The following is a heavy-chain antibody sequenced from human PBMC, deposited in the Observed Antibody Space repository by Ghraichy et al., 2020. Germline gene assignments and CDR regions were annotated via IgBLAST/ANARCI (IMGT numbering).Heavy chain of an antibody. Sequence: SVKVSCKASGYTFTSYYMHWVRQAPGQGLEWMGIINPSGGSTSYAQKFQGRVTMTRDTSTSTVYMELSSLRSEDTAVYYCALGPVAFSFGVVTYNWFDPWGQGTLFTVSA. CDR3: ALGPVAFSFGVVTYNWFDP. V-gene: IGHV1-46*03. D-gene: IGHD3-3*01. J-gene: IGHJ5*02. CDR2: INPSGGST. CDR1: GYTFTSYY.